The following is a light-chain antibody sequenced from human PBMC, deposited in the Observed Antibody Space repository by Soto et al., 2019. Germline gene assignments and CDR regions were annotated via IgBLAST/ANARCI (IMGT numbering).Light chain of an antibody. Sequence: EIVLTQSPGTLSLSPGQRATLSCRASQSVNSNYLVWYQQKPGQAPRLLISGASRRATDIPDRFSGSGSGTDFTLNISGFEPEDFAVYYCQQYGSSPVTFGPGTKVHVK. CDR3: QQYGSSPVT. CDR1: QSVNSNY. V-gene: IGKV3-20*01. J-gene: IGKJ3*01. CDR2: GAS.